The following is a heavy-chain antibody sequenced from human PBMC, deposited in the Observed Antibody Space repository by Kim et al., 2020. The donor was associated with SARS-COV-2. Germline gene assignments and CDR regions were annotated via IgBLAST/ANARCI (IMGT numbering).Heavy chain of an antibody. J-gene: IGHJ4*02. CDR3: ARHGPYSSGWSFDY. CDR2: IYYSGST. V-gene: IGHV4-39*01. Sequence: SETLSLTCTVSGGSISSSSYYWGWIRQPPGKGLEWIGSIYYSGSTYYNPSLKSRVTISVDTSKNQFSLKLSSVTAADTAVYYCARHGPYSSGWSFDYWGQGTMVTVSS. D-gene: IGHD6-19*01. CDR1: GGSISSSSYY.